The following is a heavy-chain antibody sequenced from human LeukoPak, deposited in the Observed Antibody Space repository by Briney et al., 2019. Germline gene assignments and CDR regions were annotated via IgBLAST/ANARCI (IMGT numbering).Heavy chain of an antibody. J-gene: IGHJ2*01. Sequence: SETLSLTCAVYGGSFSGYYWSWIRQPPGKGLEWIGEINHSGSTNYNPSLKSRVTISVDTSKNQFSLKLSSVTAADTAVYYCASYAKDIVVLLAASIYWYFDLWGRGTLVTVSS. D-gene: IGHD2-2*01. CDR3: ASYAKDIVVLLAASIYWYFDL. CDR2: INHSGST. CDR1: GGSFSGYY. V-gene: IGHV4-34*01.